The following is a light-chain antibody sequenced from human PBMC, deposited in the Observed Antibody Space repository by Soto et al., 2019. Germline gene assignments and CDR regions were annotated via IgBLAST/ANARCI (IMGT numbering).Light chain of an antibody. J-gene: IGLJ2*01. CDR2: DVS. V-gene: IGLV2-14*01. Sequence: QSVLTQPASVSGSPGPSITISCTGTSSDVGGYNYVSWYQQHPGKAPKLMIYDVSNRPSGVSNRFSGSKSGNTASLTISGLQAEDEADYYCSSYTSRSTRVVFGGGTKLTVL. CDR1: SSDVGGYNY. CDR3: SSYTSRSTRVV.